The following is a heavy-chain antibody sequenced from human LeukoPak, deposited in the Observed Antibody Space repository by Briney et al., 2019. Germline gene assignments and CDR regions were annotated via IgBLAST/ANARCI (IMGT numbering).Heavy chain of an antibody. D-gene: IGHD4-17*01. J-gene: IGHJ4*02. CDR3: ARESGSVTSEVDFDY. CDR1: GFTFSSYA. CDR2: IKTDGSDM. Sequence: GGSLRLSCAASGFTFSSYAMSWVRPAPGKGLVWVAAIKTDGSDMQYADSVKGRFAISRDNAKNSLYLQMNSLRAEDTAVYYCARESGSVTSEVDFDYWGQGTLVTVSS. V-gene: IGHV3-21*01.